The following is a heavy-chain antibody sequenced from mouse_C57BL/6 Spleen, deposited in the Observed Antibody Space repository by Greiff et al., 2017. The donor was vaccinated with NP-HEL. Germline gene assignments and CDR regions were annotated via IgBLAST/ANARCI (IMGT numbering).Heavy chain of an antibody. Sequence: DVKLVESGGGLVQPGGSLSLSCAASGFTFTDYYMSWVRQPPGKALEWLGFIRNKANGYTTEYSASVKGRFTISRDNSQSILYLQMNALRAEDSATYYCARYNYGSRNWDFDVWGTGTTVTVSS. CDR3: ARYNYGSRNWDFDV. D-gene: IGHD1-1*01. CDR1: GFTFTDYY. V-gene: IGHV7-3*01. J-gene: IGHJ1*03. CDR2: IRNKANGYTT.